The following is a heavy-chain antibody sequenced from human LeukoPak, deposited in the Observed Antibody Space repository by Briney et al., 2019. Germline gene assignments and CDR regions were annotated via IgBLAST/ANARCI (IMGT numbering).Heavy chain of an antibody. J-gene: IGHJ5*02. V-gene: IGHV1-2*02. CDR3: ARADRLHGGPYLIGP. CDR1: GYSFTDYY. Sequence: ASVKVSCKASGYSFTDYYMHWVRQAPGQGLEWMGWINPNSGGTDSAQKFQGRVTMTRDTSITTVYMEVSWLTSDDTAIYYCARADRLHGGPYLIGPWGQGTLVTVSS. CDR2: INPNSGGT. D-gene: IGHD2-21*01.